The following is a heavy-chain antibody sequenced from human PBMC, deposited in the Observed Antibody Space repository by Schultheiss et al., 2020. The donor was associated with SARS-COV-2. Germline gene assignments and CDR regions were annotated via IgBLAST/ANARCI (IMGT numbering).Heavy chain of an antibody. J-gene: IGHJ3*02. Sequence: LRLSCTVSGGSISSGGYYWSWIRQHPGKGLEWIGYIYYSGSTYYNPSLKSRVTISVDTSKNQFSLKLSSVTAADTAVYYCARGAITMIVPFDIWGQGTMVTVSS. CDR3: ARGAITMIVPFDI. D-gene: IGHD3-22*01. V-gene: IGHV4-31*03. CDR1: GGSISSGGYY. CDR2: IYYSGST.